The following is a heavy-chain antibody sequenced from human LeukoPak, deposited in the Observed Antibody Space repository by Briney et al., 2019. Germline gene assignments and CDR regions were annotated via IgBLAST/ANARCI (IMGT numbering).Heavy chain of an antibody. V-gene: IGHV4-59*08. CDR3: ARRGSSPTLDY. CDR1: GVSISSYY. CDR2: IYYSGST. J-gene: IGHJ4*02. Sequence: SETLSLTCTVSGVSISSYYWSWIRQPPGKGLEWIGNIYYSGSTNYNPSLKSRVTISVDTSKNQFSLKLSSVTAADTAVYYCARRGSSPTLDYSGQGTLVTVSS. D-gene: IGHD6-13*01.